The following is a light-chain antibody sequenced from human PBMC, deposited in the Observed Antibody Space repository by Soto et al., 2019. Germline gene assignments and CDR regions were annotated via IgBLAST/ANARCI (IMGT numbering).Light chain of an antibody. Sequence: EIVLTQSPGTLSLSPGERATLSCRASQSVSSNYLAWYQQKPGQAPRLLIYGASSRATGIPDRFSGTGFGTDFSLTISSLEPEDFAVYYCQQYVTSPRTFGQGTKVEVK. V-gene: IGKV3-20*01. J-gene: IGKJ2*01. CDR3: QQYVTSPRT. CDR2: GAS. CDR1: QSVSSNY.